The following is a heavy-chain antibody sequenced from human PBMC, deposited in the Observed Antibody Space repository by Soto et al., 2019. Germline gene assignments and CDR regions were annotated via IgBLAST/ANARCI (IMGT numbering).Heavy chain of an antibody. V-gene: IGHV4-30-2*01. CDR1: GGSISSGGYS. CDR3: AGDLITMVRGVINNYYYYGMDV. Sequence: SETLSLTCAVSGGSISSGGYSWSWIRQPPGKGLEWIGYIYNSGSTYYNPSLKSRVTISVDRSKNQFSLNLSSVTAADTAVYYCAGDLITMVRGVINNYYYYGMDVWGQGTTVTVSS. J-gene: IGHJ6*02. D-gene: IGHD3-10*01. CDR2: IYNSGST.